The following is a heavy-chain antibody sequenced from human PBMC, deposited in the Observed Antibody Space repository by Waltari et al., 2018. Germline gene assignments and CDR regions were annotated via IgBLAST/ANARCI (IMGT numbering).Heavy chain of an antibody. CDR1: GGSIISYY. CDR2: INYSGSA. V-gene: IGHV4-59*01. D-gene: IGHD3-22*01. J-gene: IGHJ3*02. Sequence: QVQLQESGPGLVKPSETLSLTCTVSGGSIISYYWSWIRQPPGKGLEWIEYINYSGSANSNPSLRSRVTISVDTSKNQFSLKLSSVTAADTAVYYCARVRGAATYYFESSGYYDAFDISGQGTLVTVSS. CDR3: ARVRGAATYYFESSGYYDAFDI.